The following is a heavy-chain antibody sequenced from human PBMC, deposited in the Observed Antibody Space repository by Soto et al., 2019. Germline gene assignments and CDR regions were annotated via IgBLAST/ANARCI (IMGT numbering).Heavy chain of an antibody. CDR3: ARGKRGYSSSWFDY. CDR2: INHDGST. CDR1: GGSFSGHY. J-gene: IGHJ4*02. Sequence: QVQLQQWGAGLLKPSETLSLTCAVYGGSFSGHYWSWFRQPPGKGLEWIGEINHDGSTNYNPSLKSRVTISEDTSKNQISLKVSSVTAADTAAYYCARGKRGYSSSWFDYWGQGTLVTVSS. D-gene: IGHD6-13*01. V-gene: IGHV4-34*01.